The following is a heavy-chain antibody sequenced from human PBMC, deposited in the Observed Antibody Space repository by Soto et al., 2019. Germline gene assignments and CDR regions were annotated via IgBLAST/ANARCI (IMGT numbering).Heavy chain of an antibody. V-gene: IGHV3-23*01. CDR2: VSGRGGST. D-gene: IGHD4-17*01. J-gene: IGHJ6*02. CDR1: GFTLNHYA. CDR3: AKDSTVTTSLYFYYYGFDV. Sequence: LRLSCTASGFTLNHYAMSWVRQAPGKGLEWVSAVSGRGGSTKYADSVKGRFIISRDNSNSTLYLQMDSLRGEDTAVYYCAKDSTVTTSLYFYYYGFDVWGQGTTVTVSS.